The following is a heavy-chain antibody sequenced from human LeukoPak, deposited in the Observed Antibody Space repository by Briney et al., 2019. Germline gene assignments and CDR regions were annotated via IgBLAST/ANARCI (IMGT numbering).Heavy chain of an antibody. D-gene: IGHD5-24*01. CDR2: IYTSGST. CDR1: GGSISSGSYY. J-gene: IGHJ4*02. Sequence: SQTLSLTCTVSGGSISSGSYYWSWIRQPAGKGLEWIGRIYTSGSTNYNPSLKSRVTISVDTSKNQFSLKLSSVTAADTAVYYCARQPGGEMANALDYWGQGTLVTVSS. V-gene: IGHV4-61*02. CDR3: ARQPGGEMANALDY.